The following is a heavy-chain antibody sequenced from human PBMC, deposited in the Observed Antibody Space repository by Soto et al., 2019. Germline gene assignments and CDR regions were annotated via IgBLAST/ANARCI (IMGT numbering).Heavy chain of an antibody. CDR3: ARHRIRGYCSGGSCYPVGMDV. D-gene: IGHD2-15*01. J-gene: IGHJ6*02. V-gene: IGHV4-39*01. Sequence: PSETLSLTCTVSGGSISSSSYYWGWIRQPPGKGLEWIGSIYYRGSTYYNPSLKSRVTISVDTSKNQFSLKLSSVTAADTAVYYCARHRIRGYCSGGSCYPVGMDVWGQGTTVTVSS. CDR1: GGSISSSSYY. CDR2: IYYRGST.